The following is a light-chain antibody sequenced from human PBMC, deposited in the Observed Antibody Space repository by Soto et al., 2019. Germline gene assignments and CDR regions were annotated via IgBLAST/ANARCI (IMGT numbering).Light chain of an antibody. CDR2: DVS. Sequence: QSALTQPASVSGSPGQSITISCSGTTSDVGGYDLVAWYRQHPGKAPKFIIYDVSNRPSGVSHRFSGSKSGNTASLIISGLQPEDEADYYCSSYTSAISWVFGGGTKLTVL. V-gene: IGLV2-14*03. CDR3: SSYTSAISWV. J-gene: IGLJ3*02. CDR1: TSDVGGYDL.